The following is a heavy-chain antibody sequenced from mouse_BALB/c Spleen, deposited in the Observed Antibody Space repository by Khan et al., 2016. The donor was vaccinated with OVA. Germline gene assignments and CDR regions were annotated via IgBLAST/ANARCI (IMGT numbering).Heavy chain of an antibody. J-gene: IGHJ2*01. CDR1: GYTFTYYV. Sequence: VELVESGPELVKPGASVKMSCKASGYTFTYYVITWVKQRTGQGLEWIGEIYPGSDNAYYNERFKGKATLTADKSSNTTYMQLSSLTSDDSAVYFCERVDGYYVYFDYWGQGTTLTVSS. D-gene: IGHD2-3*01. CDR3: ERVDGYYVYFDY. CDR2: IYPGSDNA. V-gene: IGHV1-81*01.